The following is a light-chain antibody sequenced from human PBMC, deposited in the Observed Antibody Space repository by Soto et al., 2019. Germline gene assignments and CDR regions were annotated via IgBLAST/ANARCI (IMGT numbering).Light chain of an antibody. CDR1: QTVSSSYY. V-gene: IGKV3-20*01. Sequence: VLTQSPGTLSLSPGERATLSCRTSQTVSSSYYFAGYQQKPGQPPRLLIYGASNRASGVPDRFSSGWSGTDFTLTISRLEPEDFAVYYCQQYVTCPPGYPLGQGTEL. J-gene: IGKJ2*01. CDR2: GAS. CDR3: QQYVTCPPGYP.